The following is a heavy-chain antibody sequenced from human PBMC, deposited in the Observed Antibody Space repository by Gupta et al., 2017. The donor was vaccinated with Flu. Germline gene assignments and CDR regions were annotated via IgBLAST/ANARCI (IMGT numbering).Heavy chain of an antibody. V-gene: IGHV3-7*01. CDR2: IKRDGSEK. Sequence: EVQLVESGGGLVQPGGPLRLSCAASGFTFNRYWMGWVRQAPGKGLQWVANIKRDGSEKYYVDSVKGRFSISRDNAKNSLYLQMNSLRAEDTAVYYCARGATTPYRVVTCFDSWGQGTPVTVSS. D-gene: IGHD3-3*01. J-gene: IGHJ4*02. CDR3: ARGATTPYRVVTCFDS. CDR1: GFTFNRYW.